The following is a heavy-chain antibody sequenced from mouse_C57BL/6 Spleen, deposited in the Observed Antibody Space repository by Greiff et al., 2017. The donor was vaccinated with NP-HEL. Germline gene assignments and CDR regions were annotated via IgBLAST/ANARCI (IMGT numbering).Heavy chain of an antibody. V-gene: IGHV14-4*01. D-gene: IGHD1-1*01. CDR3: TTNYYYFDY. CDR2: IDPENGDT. Sequence: VQLQQSGPELVKPGASVKLSCTASGFNIKDDYMHWVKQRPEQGLEWIGWIDPENGDTEYASKFQGKATITADTSSNTAYLQLSSLTSEDTAVYYCTTNYYYFDYWGQGTTLTVSS. CDR1: GFNIKDDY. J-gene: IGHJ2*01.